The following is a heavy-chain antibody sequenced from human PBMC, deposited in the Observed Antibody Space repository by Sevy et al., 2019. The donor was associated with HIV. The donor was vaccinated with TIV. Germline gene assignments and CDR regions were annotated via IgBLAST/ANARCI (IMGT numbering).Heavy chain of an antibody. CDR3: ARPSDYYDSSGAFDI. Sequence: ASVKVSCKASGYTFTGYYMHWVRQAPGQGLEWMGWINPNSGGTNYAQKFQGSVTMTRDTSISTAYMELSRLRSDDTAVYYCARPSDYYDSSGAFDIWGQGTMVTVSS. D-gene: IGHD3-22*01. J-gene: IGHJ3*02. V-gene: IGHV1-2*02. CDR2: INPNSGGT. CDR1: GYTFTGYY.